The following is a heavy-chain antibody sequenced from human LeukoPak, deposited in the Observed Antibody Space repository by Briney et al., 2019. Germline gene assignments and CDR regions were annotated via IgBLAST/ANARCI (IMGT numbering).Heavy chain of an antibody. CDR2: ISSSGST. V-gene: IGHV4-59*02. D-gene: IGHD4/OR15-4a*01. J-gene: IGHJ5*02. CDR1: GGSVRTYS. Sequence: SETLSLTCTVSGGSVRTYSWSWIRQPPGKGLEWIGYISSSGSTNYNPSLKSRVTISVDTSKNEFSLRLTSTTAADTAVYYCARAGGAPPAALDLDRWGQGTLVTVSS. CDR3: ARAGGAPPAALDLDR.